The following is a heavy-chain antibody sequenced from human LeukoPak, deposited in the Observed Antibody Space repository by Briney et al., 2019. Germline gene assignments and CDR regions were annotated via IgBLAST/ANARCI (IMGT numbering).Heavy chain of an antibody. CDR3: ARAAVGAIDY. CDR1: GSSISSYY. CDR2: IYYSGST. Sequence: SETLSLTCTVSGSSISSYYWSWIRQPSRKGLEWIGYIYYSGSTNYNPSLKSRVTISVDTSKNQFSLKLSSVTAADTAVYYCARAAVGAIDYWGQGTLVTVSS. D-gene: IGHD1-26*01. V-gene: IGHV4-59*01. J-gene: IGHJ4*02.